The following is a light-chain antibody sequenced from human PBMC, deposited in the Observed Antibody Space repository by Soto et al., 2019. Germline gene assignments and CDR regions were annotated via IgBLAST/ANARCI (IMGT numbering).Light chain of an antibody. CDR2: AAS. CDR3: QQTYSIPHT. J-gene: IGKJ2*01. V-gene: IGKV1-39*01. CDR1: QSIGTY. Sequence: DIQMTQSPSSLSASLGDTVTITCRASQSIGTYLNWYQFKPGKAPRLLIYAASSFQSGVPSRFSGSGSATDFTLTISSLQHEDFATYYCQQTYSIPHTFGQGTKLEIK.